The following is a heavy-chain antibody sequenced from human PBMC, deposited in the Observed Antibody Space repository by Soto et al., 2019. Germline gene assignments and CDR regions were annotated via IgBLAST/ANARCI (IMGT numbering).Heavy chain of an antibody. V-gene: IGHV1-69*12. CDR1: RDTFSTYG. CDR2: IVPIFGAR. CDR3: ASGLKEWSGERCYAVKVYDPGGMDI. D-gene: IGHD3-3*01. Sequence: QVQLVQSGAEVKKPGSSVKVSCKASRDTFSTYGISWVRRAPGQGLEWMGGIVPIFGARTYAQKFQGRVTLTADESTTTAYMELSSLRYDDTGVYYCASGLKEWSGERCYAVKVYDPGGMDIWGRGTTVSVSS. J-gene: IGHJ6*02.